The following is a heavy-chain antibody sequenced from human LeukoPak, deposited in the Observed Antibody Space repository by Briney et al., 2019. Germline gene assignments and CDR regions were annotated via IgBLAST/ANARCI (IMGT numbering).Heavy chain of an antibody. J-gene: IGHJ4*02. D-gene: IGHD2-15*01. V-gene: IGHV4-4*07. Sequence: PSETLSLTCTVSGGSFSNNYWSWIRQPAGKGLEWIGRIYTSGNTNYNPSLKSRVTMSVDTSKNQFSLKLTSVTAADTALYFCARDGEGDEGWDYWSQGTLVTVSS. CDR1: GGSFSNNY. CDR3: ARDGEGDEGWDY. CDR2: IYTSGNT.